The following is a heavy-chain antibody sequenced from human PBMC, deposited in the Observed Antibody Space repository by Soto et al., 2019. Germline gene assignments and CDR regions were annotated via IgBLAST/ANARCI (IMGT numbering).Heavy chain of an antibody. V-gene: IGHV3-21*01. CDR2: ISSSSSYI. CDR1: GFTFSSYS. Sequence: GGSLRLSCAASGFTFSSYSMNWVRQDPGKGLEWVSSISSSSSYIYYADSVKGRFTISRDNAKNSLYLQMNSLRAEDTAVYYCARSIAARPYYYYGMDVWGQGTTVTVSS. D-gene: IGHD6-6*01. CDR3: ARSIAARPYYYYGMDV. J-gene: IGHJ6*02.